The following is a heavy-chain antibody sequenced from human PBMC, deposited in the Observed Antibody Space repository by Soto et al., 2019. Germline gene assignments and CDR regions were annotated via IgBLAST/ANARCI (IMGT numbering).Heavy chain of an antibody. V-gene: IGHV3-15*01. CDR3: TPEYCSGGSCYTPFDY. CDR2: IKSKTDGGTT. Sequence: GGSLRLSCAASGFTFSNAWMSWVRQAPGKGLEWVGRIKSKTDGGTTDYAAPVKGRFTISRDDSKNTLYLQMNSLKTEDTAVYYCTPEYCSGGSCYTPFDYWGQGTLVPGSS. D-gene: IGHD2-15*01. CDR1: GFTFSNAW. J-gene: IGHJ4*02.